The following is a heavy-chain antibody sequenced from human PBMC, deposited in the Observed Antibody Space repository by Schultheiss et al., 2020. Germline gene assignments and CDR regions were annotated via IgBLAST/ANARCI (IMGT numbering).Heavy chain of an antibody. J-gene: IGHJ2*01. CDR1: GFTFSSYW. CDR3: ARGGSAAAGPFDL. CDR2: IKQDGSDK. D-gene: IGHD3-16*01. Sequence: GGSLRLSCAPSGFTFSSYWMTWVRQAPGKGLEWVASIKQDGSDKYYVDSVKGRFTISRDNAKNSQFLQMNSLRAEDTAVYYCARGGSAAAGPFDLWGRGTLVTVSS. V-gene: IGHV3-7*01.